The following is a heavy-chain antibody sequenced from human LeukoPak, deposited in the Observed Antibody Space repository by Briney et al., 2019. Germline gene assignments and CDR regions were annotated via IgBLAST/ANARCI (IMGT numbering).Heavy chain of an antibody. J-gene: IGHJ4*02. CDR2: IRYDGSNK. CDR1: GFTFSSYG. D-gene: IGHD4-17*01. V-gene: IGHV3-30*02. Sequence: GGSLRLSCAASGFTFSSYGMHWVRQAPGKGLEWVAFIRYDGSNKYYADSVKGRFTISRDNSKNTLYLQMNSLRAEDTAVYYCANGLFYGDYAPHSFDYWGQGTLVTVSS. CDR3: ANGLFYGDYAPHSFDY.